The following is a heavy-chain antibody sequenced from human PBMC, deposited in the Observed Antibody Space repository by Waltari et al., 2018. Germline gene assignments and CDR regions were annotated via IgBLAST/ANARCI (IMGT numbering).Heavy chain of an antibody. J-gene: IGHJ4*02. V-gene: IGHV4-34*01. Sequence: QVQLQQWGAGLLKPSETLSLTCAVYGGSFSGYSWSWTRQPPGKGLEWMGEINHSGSTNYNPSLKSRVTISVDTSKNQFSLKLSSVTAADTAVYYCARLTGYVGGFDYWGQGTLVTVSS. CDR1: GGSFSGYS. CDR2: INHSGST. D-gene: IGHD3-9*01. CDR3: ARLTGYVGGFDY.